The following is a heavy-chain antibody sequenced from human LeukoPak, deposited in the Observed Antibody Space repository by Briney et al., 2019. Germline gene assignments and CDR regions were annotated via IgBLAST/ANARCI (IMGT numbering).Heavy chain of an antibody. J-gene: IGHJ3*02. V-gene: IGHV1-18*01. CDR2: ISAYNGNT. D-gene: IGHD3-10*01. CDR3: ARDAPTRITMVRGEPTEYDAFDI. Sequence: GAPVKVSCKASGYTFTSYGISWVRQAPGQGLEWMGWISAYNGNTNYAQKLQGRVTMTTDTSTSTAYMELRSLRSDNTAVYYCARDAPTRITMVRGEPTEYDAFDIWGQGTMVTVSS. CDR1: GYTFTSYG.